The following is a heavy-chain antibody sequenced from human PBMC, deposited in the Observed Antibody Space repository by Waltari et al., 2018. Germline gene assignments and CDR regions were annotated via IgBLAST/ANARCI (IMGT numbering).Heavy chain of an antibody. CDR1: GFPFDDYT. CDR2: ISWDGGST. D-gene: IGHD5-18*01. Sequence: EVQLVESGGVVVQPGGSLRLSCAASGFPFDDYTMHWVRQAPGKGLEWVSLISWDGGSTYYADSVKGRFTISRDNSKNSLYLQMNSLRTEDTALYYCAKGGKYSYGYYYYGMDVWGQGTTVTVSS. J-gene: IGHJ6*02. V-gene: IGHV3-43*01. CDR3: AKGGKYSYGYYYYGMDV.